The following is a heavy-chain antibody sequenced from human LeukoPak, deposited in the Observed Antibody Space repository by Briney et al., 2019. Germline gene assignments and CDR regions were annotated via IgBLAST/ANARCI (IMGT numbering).Heavy chain of an antibody. CDR1: GFTFSTYS. CDR2: ISNSGRTM. Sequence: GGSLRLSCAGSGFTFSTYSMNWVRQAPGKGLEWVSYISNSGRTMYYADSVKGRFTISRENAKNSLYLQMNSLRAEDTAVYYCARDSGYSYGAFDPWGQGTLVTVSS. J-gene: IGHJ5*02. CDR3: ARDSGYSYGAFDP. D-gene: IGHD5-18*01. V-gene: IGHV3-48*04.